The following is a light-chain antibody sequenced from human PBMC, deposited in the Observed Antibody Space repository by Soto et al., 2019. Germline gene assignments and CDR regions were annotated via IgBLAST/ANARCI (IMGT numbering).Light chain of an antibody. CDR2: SGY. CDR3: QQTRSYPST. Sequence: VVTHSPDTLSLSPGDTATLSCMASQSVSSSVAWYQHKPGQSPRLVVYSGYKRSPGIPARFSGSGSGTDFTLTISSLQAEDFAAYYCQQTRSYPSTFAGGTKVAIK. J-gene: IGKJ4*01. V-gene: IGKV3-15*01. CDR1: QSVSSS.